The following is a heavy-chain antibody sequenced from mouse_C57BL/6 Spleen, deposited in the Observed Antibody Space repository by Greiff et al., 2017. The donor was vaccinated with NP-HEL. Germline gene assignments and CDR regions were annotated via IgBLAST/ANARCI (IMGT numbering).Heavy chain of an antibody. J-gene: IGHJ2*01. V-gene: IGHV1-4*01. Sequence: QVQLQQSGAELARPGASVKMSCKASGYTFTSYTMHWVKQRPGQGLEWIGYINPSSGYTKYNQKFKDKATLTADKSSSTAYMQLSSLTSEDSAVYYCARAGPMVPYYCDYWGQGTTLTVSS. D-gene: IGHD2-2*01. CDR2: INPSSGYT. CDR1: GYTFTSYT. CDR3: ARAGPMVPYYCDY.